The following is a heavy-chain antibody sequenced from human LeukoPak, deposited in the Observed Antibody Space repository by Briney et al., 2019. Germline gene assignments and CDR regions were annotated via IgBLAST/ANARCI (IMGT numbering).Heavy chain of an antibody. V-gene: IGHV3-30*04. CDR2: ISYDGTNK. D-gene: IGHD5-24*01. Sequence: LTGGSLRLSCAASGFTFSNYAIHWVRQAPGKGLEWVSVISYDGTNKYYADSVKGRFTISRDNPKNTLYLQMNSLKTEDTALYYCARQMATILDGILDYWGQGTLVTVSS. CDR3: ARQMATILDGILDY. CDR1: GFTFSNYA. J-gene: IGHJ4*02.